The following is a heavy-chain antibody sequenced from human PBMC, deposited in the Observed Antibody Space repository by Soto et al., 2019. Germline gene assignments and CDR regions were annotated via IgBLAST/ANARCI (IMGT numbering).Heavy chain of an antibody. CDR3: ARGSEEWSNLGFFDS. J-gene: IGHJ4*02. CDR1: GGTFTTYS. Sequence: QVQLVQSGAEVKKPGSSVQVSCKASGGTFTTYSFIWVRQAPGQGLEWLGSVLPSIESPNYAQKFQDRVTISADESTRTAFLELSSLRSDDTAVYFCARGSEEWSNLGFFDSWGQGTLVTVSS. D-gene: IGHD3-3*01. CDR2: VLPSIESP. V-gene: IGHV1-69*18.